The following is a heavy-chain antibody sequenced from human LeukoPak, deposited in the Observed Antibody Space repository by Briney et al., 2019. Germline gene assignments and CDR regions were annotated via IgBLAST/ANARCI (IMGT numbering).Heavy chain of an antibody. CDR3: ARAHDLNCYDS. CDR1: GSSFISYW. V-gene: IGHV5-10-1*01. Sequence: GGSLKISCKGSGSSFISYWISWVRQMPGKGLEWMGKIYPSDSYTNYSPSFQGHVTISVDKSITTAYLQWNSLRASDTAMYYCARAHDLNCYDSWGQGTLVTVSS. CDR2: IYPSDSYT. J-gene: IGHJ5*01.